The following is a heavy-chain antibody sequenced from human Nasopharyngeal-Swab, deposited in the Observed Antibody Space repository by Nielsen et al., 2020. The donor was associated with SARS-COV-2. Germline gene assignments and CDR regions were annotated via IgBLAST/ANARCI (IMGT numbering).Heavy chain of an antibody. J-gene: IGHJ3*02. V-gene: IGHV3-23*03. CDR1: GFTFSNFA. Sequence: ETLSLTCAASGFTFSNFAMSWVRQAPGKGLEWVSVIYSGGSTYYAGSVKGRFTISRDNSKNTLYLQMNSLRAEDTAVYYCANLAAAGGIDAFDIWGQGTMVTVSS. CDR2: IYSGGST. D-gene: IGHD6-13*01. CDR3: ANLAAAGGIDAFDI.